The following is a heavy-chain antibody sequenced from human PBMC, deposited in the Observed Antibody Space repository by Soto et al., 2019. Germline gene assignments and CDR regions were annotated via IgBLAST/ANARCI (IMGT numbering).Heavy chain of an antibody. V-gene: IGHV3-7*01. CDR2: IKQDGSEK. D-gene: IGHD1-26*01. J-gene: IGHJ4*02. CDR3: VRDRSGSYLEGFDY. Sequence: GGSLRLSCAASGFTFSSFWMTWVRQAPGKGLEWVANIKQDGSEKYYVDSVKGRFTISRDNARNSLFLEMKSLSSEDTAVYSCVRDRSGSYLEGFDYWGQGTLVTVSS. CDR1: GFTFSSFW.